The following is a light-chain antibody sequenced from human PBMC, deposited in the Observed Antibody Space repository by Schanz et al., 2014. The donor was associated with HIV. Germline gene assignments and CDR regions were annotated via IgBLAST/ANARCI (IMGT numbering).Light chain of an antibody. Sequence: ETVLTQSPGSLSLSPGERATLSCRASQSLGGSQLAWYQHKPGQAPRLLIYGASNRATGIPARFSGSGSGTEFTLTISSLQSEDFATYFCQQSHTYPYTFGQGTKLETK. CDR2: GAS. CDR3: QQSHTYPYT. V-gene: IGKV3-20*01. CDR1: QSLGGSQ. J-gene: IGKJ2*01.